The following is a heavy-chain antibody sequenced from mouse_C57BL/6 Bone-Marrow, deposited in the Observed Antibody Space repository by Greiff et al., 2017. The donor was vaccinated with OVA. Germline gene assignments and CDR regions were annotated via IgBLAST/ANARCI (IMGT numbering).Heavy chain of an antibody. CDR1: GFNFKDAY. Sequence: EVKLMESGAELVRPGASVKLSCTASGFNFKDAYMHWVKQRPEQGLEWIGWIYPEDGDTDYASKFQGKATITADTSSSTAYLQLSSLTSEDSAVEDCSSSIYCDNYFDYWGQGTTLTVSS. CDR2: IYPEDGDT. V-gene: IGHV14-4*01. J-gene: IGHJ2*01. D-gene: IGHD1-3*01. CDR3: SSSIYCDNYFDY.